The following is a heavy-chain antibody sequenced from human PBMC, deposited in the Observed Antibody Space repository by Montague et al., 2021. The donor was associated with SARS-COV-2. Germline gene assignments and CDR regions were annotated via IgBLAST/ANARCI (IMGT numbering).Heavy chain of an antibody. V-gene: IGHV4-59*01. D-gene: IGHD3-9*01. J-gene: IGHJ4*02. Sequence: SETLSLTCAVSGGSISHYYWCWIRHPPGKGLELIGYIYSSGGTNYNPSLKSRATLSLAAAKNHFSLRLSSVTAAATAVYYCARRTDILTGYYDYWGQGTLVTVSS. CDR1: GGSISHYY. CDR3: ARRTDILTGYYDY. CDR2: IYSSGGT.